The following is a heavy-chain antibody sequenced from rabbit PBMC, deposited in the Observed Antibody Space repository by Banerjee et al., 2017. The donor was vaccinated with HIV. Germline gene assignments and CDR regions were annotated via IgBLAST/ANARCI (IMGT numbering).Heavy chain of an antibody. V-gene: IGHV1S45*01. Sequence: QEQLVEFGGDLVQPEGSLTLTCKASGLDFSSSYWICWVRQAPGKGLEWIACIYAGSSGSTYYASWAKGRFTVSKTSSTTVTLQMTSLTAADTATYFCAREGADSSGYNLWGPGTLVTVS. CDR2: IYAGSSGST. J-gene: IGHJ6*01. D-gene: IGHD1-1*01. CDR3: AREGADSSGYNL. CDR1: GLDFSSSYW.